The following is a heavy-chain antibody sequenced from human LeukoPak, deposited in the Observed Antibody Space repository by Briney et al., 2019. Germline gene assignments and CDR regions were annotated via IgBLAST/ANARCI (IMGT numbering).Heavy chain of an antibody. CDR2: ISYDGSNK. D-gene: IGHD3-22*01. Sequence: GRSLRLSCAASGFTLSSYAMHWVRQAPGKGLEWVAVISYDGSNKYYADSVKGRFTISRDNSKNTLYLQMNSLRAEDTAVYYCARDGARSGSSGYYYYYGMDVWGQGTTVTVSS. J-gene: IGHJ6*02. CDR1: GFTLSSYA. V-gene: IGHV3-30-3*01. CDR3: ARDGARSGSSGYYYYYGMDV.